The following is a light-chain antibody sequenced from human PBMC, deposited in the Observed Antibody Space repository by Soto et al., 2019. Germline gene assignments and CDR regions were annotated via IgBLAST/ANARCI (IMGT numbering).Light chain of an antibody. CDR1: QGLNTN. J-gene: IGKJ3*01. CDR2: GAS. Sequence: AIQLTQSPSSLSASVGDRVTITCRASQGLNTNLAWYQQKPGKSPKLLMYGASTLQKGVPSRFSGNGSGTDFTLTISSLQPEDSATYYCQQSSNYFTFGPRTKVDI. CDR3: QQSSNYFT. V-gene: IGKV1D-13*01.